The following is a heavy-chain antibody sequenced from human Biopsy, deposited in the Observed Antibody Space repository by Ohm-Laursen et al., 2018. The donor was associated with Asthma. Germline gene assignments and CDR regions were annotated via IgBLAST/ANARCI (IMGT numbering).Heavy chain of an antibody. Sequence: SLRLSCAASGFTVSDYHMSWIRQTPGRGLEWISYIDSRITDAIYYADSVKGRFTISRDNSRNTLHLQMNSLRAEDTAVYYCAKDVFPGWELRRGPDYWGQGTLVTVSS. CDR3: AKDVFPGWELRRGPDY. V-gene: IGHV3-11*01. CDR1: GFTVSDYH. D-gene: IGHD1-26*01. J-gene: IGHJ4*02. CDR2: IDSRITDAI.